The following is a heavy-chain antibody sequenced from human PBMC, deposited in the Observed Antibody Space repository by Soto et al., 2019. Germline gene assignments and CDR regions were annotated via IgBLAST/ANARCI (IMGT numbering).Heavy chain of an antibody. CDR2: IYHSGST. V-gene: IGHV4-30-4*01. D-gene: IGHD6-6*01. CDR3: ARERPDGARLDP. J-gene: IGHJ5*02. Sequence: NPSETLSLTCTVSGGSISSGDYYWSWIRQPPGKGLEWIGYIYHSGSTYYNPSFKSRVTISVNTSKNQFSLKLSSVTAADTAVYYCARERPDGARLDPWGQGTLVTVSS. CDR1: GGSISSGDYY.